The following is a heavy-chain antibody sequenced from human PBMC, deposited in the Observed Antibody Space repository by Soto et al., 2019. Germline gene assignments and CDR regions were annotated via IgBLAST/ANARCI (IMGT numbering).Heavy chain of an antibody. CDR2: IIPVLGVT. D-gene: IGHD2-21*02. Sequence: QVQLVQSGAEMKRPGSSVKVSCQASGSTFSSYTVSWVRQAPGQGLEWMGRIIPVLGVTNYAQKFKGRVTITADKSKTTAYMELRRLRSGDTAVYYCARRRYCGADCYSKYYYGMDVWGQGTTVTVSS. V-gene: IGHV1-69*02. CDR3: ARRRYCGADCYSKYYYGMDV. J-gene: IGHJ6*02. CDR1: GSTFSSYT.